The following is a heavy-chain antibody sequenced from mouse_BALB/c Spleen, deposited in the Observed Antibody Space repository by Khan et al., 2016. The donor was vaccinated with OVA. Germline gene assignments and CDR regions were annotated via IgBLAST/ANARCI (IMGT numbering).Heavy chain of an antibody. D-gene: IGHD2-3*01. V-gene: IGHV3-2*02. CDR2: ISSSGST. J-gene: IGHJ4*01. Sequence: EVKLEESGPGLVKPSQSLSLTCTVTGYSITSDYAWNWIPQFPGNKLEWMGYISSSGSTNYNPALKSRISITRDTSKNQFFLQLNSVTTEDTATYYCARDGSRYNYAMDYWGQGTSVTVSS. CDR1: GYSITSDYA. CDR3: ARDGSRYNYAMDY.